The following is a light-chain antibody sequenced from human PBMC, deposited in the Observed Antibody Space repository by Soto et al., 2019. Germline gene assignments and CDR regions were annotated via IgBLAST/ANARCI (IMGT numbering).Light chain of an antibody. CDR2: GAS. J-gene: IGKJ2*01. V-gene: IGKV3-20*01. Sequence: EIVLTQSPGTLSLSPGERATLSCRASQSLSAFLAWYQQQPGQAPRLLIYGASTRATGIPDRFSGSGSGTAFTLTISRLEPEDFGVYYCQQYGFSPMYTFGQGTKLEI. CDR1: QSLSAF. CDR3: QQYGFSPMYT.